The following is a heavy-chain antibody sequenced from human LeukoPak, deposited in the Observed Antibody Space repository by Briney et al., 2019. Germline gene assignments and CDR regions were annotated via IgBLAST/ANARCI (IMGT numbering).Heavy chain of an antibody. J-gene: IGHJ4*02. Sequence: NPSETLSLTCTVSGGSISSYYWSWIRQPPGKGLEWIGYIYYSGSTNYNPSLKSRVTISVDASKNQFSLKLSSVTAADTAVYYCAVDISGYLRMDKWGQGTLVTVSP. V-gene: IGHV4-59*08. D-gene: IGHD5-12*01. CDR1: GGSISSYY. CDR2: IYYSGST. CDR3: AVDISGYLRMDK.